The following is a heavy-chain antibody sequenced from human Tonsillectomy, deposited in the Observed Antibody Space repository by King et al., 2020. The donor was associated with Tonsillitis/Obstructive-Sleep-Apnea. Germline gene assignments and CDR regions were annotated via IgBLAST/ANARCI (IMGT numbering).Heavy chain of an antibody. D-gene: IGHD3-3*01. V-gene: IGHV4-34*01. J-gene: IGHJ4*02. CDR1: GGSFSGYY. CDR3: ARSTMFGVVITPLYFDY. Sequence: VHLQQWGAGLLKPSETLSLTCAVYGGSFSGYYWSWIRQPPGKGLEWIGEINHSGISNFNPSLKSRVTISVDTSKNQVSLNLSSLTAADTAIYYCARSTMFGVVITPLYFDYWGQGTLVTVSS. CDR2: INHSGIS.